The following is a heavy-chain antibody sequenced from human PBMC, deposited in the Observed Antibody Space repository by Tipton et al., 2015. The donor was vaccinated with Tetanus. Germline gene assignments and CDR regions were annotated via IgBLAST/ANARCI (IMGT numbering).Heavy chain of an antibody. CDR1: GGSISSYY. Sequence: TLSLTCTVSGGSISSYYWSWIRQPPGKGLEWIGYIYYIGSTNYNPSLKSRVTISLDTSTSQFSLKLTSVTAADTAVYYCARSWARDFGGDHYYFDLWGRGTLVAVSS. V-gene: IGHV4-59*12. CDR2: IYYIGST. D-gene: IGHD2-21*02. CDR3: ARSWARDFGGDHYYFDL. J-gene: IGHJ2*01.